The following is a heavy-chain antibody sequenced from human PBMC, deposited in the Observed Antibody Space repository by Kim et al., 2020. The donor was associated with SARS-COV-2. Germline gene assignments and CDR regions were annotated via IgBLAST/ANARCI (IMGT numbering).Heavy chain of an antibody. D-gene: IGHD3-10*01. V-gene: IGHV1-3*01. CDR1: GYTFTSYA. CDR3: ARDAKAYYGSGHQASYWFDP. J-gene: IGHJ5*02. Sequence: ASVKVSCKASGYTFTSYAMHWVRQAPGQRLEWMGWINAGNGNTKYSQKFQGRVTITRDTSASTAYMELSSLRSEDTAVYYCARDAKAYYGSGHQASYWFDPWGQGTLVTVSS. CDR2: INAGNGNT.